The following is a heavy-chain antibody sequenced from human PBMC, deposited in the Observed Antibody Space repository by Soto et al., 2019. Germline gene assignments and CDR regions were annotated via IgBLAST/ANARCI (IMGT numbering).Heavy chain of an antibody. J-gene: IGHJ4*02. D-gene: IGHD3-16*01. CDR3: AREGDKYYFDY. CDR1: GFTFSSYA. CDR2: ISGSGGST. Sequence: GGSLRLSCSASGFTFSSYAMSWVRQAPGKGLEWVSAISGSGGSTYYADSVKGRFTISRDNSKNTLYLQVNSLRAEDTAVYFCAREGDKYYFDYWGQGTLVTVSS. V-gene: IGHV3-23*01.